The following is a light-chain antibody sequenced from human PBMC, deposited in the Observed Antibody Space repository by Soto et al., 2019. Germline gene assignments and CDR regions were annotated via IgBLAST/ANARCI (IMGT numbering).Light chain of an antibody. CDR3: GTWDSSLSIFV. Sequence: QSALTQPPSVSAAPGQKVTMSCSGCSSNIGNYYVSWRQQLPGTAPKLLIYENDKRPSGIPDRFSGSKSGTSATLGITGLQTGDEADYYCGTWDSSLSIFVFGTGTKVTVL. CDR2: END. CDR1: SSNIGNYY. J-gene: IGLJ1*01. V-gene: IGLV1-51*02.